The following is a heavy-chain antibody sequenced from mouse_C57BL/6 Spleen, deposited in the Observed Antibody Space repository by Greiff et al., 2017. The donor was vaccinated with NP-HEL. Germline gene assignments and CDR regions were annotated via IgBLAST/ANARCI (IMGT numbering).Heavy chain of an antibody. CDR1: GYTFTDYY. CDR2: INPNNGGT. Sequence: EVQLQQSGPELVKPGASVKISCKASGYTFTDYYMNWVKQSHGKSLEWIGDINPNNGGTSYNQKFKGKATLTVDKSSSTAYMELRSLTSEDSAVYYCARCDAYWYFDVWGTGTTVTVSS. V-gene: IGHV1-26*01. CDR3: ARCDAYWYFDV. J-gene: IGHJ1*03.